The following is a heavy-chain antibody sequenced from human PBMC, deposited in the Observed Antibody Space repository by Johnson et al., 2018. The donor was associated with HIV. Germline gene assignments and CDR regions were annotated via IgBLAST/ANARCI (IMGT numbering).Heavy chain of an antibody. CDR1: GFTFSDYY. CDR3: ARGGSYLTLDVAFDI. V-gene: IGHV3-11*04. J-gene: IGHJ3*02. CDR2: ISSSGSTI. D-gene: IGHD1-26*01. Sequence: QVQLVESGGGVVQPGRSLKLSCAASGFTFSDYYMNWIRQAPGKGLDWVSYISSSGSTIYYAASVKGRFTISRDNAKNSLYLQMNSLRAEDTAVYYCARGGSYLTLDVAFDIWGQGTMVTVSS.